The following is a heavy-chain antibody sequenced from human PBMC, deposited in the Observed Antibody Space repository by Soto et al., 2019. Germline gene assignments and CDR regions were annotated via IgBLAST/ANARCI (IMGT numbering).Heavy chain of an antibody. Sequence: PGGSLRLSCAASGFSFSSYWMSWVRQAPGKGLEWVANIKQDGSEWRYVDSVKGRFTISRDNAKNSLYLQMNSLRADDTAVYFCARDKIGGSDTGSRFDYWAQGTLVTVSS. CDR3: ARDKIGGSDTGSRFDY. CDR1: GFSFSSYW. CDR2: IKQDGSEW. V-gene: IGHV3-7*05. J-gene: IGHJ4*02. D-gene: IGHD5-12*01.